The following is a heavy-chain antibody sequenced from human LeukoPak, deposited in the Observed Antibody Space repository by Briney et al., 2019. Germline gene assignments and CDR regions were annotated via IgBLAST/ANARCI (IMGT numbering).Heavy chain of an antibody. V-gene: IGHV3-30*02. CDR3: AKDRDDILTD. J-gene: IGHJ4*02. CDR1: GFTFSSYS. Sequence: GGSLRLSCAASGFTFSSYSMNWVRQAPGKGLEWVAFIRYDGSNKYYADSVKGRFTISRDNSKNTLYLQMNSLRAEDTAVYYCAKDRDDILTDWGQGTLVTVSS. D-gene: IGHD3-9*01. CDR2: IRYDGSNK.